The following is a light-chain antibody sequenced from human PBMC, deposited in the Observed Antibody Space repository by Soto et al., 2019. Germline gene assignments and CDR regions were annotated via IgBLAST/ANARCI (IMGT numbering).Light chain of an antibody. CDR3: SSYTSSSRYV. V-gene: IGLV2-14*01. Sequence: QSVLTQPASVSGSPGQSITISCTGTSSDVGGYNYVSWYQQHPGKAPKLMIYEVSNRPSGVSNRFSGSKSGNTASLTISGLQAEDEADNYCSSYTSSSRYVFGTGTKVT. CDR1: SSDVGGYNY. CDR2: EVS. J-gene: IGLJ1*01.